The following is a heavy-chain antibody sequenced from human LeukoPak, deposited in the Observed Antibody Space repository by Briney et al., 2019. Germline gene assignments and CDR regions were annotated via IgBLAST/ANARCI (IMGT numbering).Heavy chain of an antibody. CDR1: GGSIYSYY. Sequence: SETLSLTCTVSGGSIYSYYWNWIRQPPGKGLEWIGYIYYSGSTNYNPSLKSRVTISVDTSKNQFSLKLTSLTAADTAVYYCAREDSSGYLGYWGQGTLVTVSS. J-gene: IGHJ4*02. CDR2: IYYSGST. V-gene: IGHV4-59*01. CDR3: AREDSSGYLGY. D-gene: IGHD3-22*01.